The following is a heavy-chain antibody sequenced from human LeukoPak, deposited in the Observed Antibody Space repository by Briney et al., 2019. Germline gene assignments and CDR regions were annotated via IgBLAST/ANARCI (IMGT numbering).Heavy chain of an antibody. V-gene: IGHV3-48*03. J-gene: IGHJ4*02. CDR2: ISSSGSTI. D-gene: IGHD2-15*01. CDR3: ASSCSGGSCYFD. CDR1: GFTFISYE. Sequence: GGSLRLSCAASGFTFISYEMNWVRQAPGKGLEWVSYISSSGSTIYYADSVKGRFTISRDNAKNSLYLQMNSLRAEDTAVYYCASSCSGGSCYFDWGQGTLVTVSS.